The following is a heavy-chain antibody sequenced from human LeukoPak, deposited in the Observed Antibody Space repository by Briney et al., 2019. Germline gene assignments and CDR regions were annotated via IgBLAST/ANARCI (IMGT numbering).Heavy chain of an antibody. CDR2: IYDNGNT. D-gene: IGHD6-13*01. J-gene: IGHJ4*02. Sequence: SETLSLTCTVSGGSISSSAYSWGWIRQPPGKGFDWIGNIYDNGNTYYNPSLKSRVTISVDTSKNQFSLQLNSVTAADTAVYYCARQYGPGYSSTWYFDYWGQGTLVTVSS. V-gene: IGHV4-39*01. CDR1: GGSISSSAYS. CDR3: ARQYGPGYSSTWYFDY.